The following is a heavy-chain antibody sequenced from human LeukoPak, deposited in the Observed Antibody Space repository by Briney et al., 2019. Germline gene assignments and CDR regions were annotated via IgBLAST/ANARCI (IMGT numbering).Heavy chain of an antibody. V-gene: IGHV3-30*03. CDR3: ARGAKYCSSTSCYEDAFDF. CDR1: GFSFSTYA. D-gene: IGHD2-2*01. Sequence: GGSLRLSCAASGFSFSTYAMHWVRRAPGKGLEWVTITSPDESDKYYVDSVKGRFTISRDNAKNSLYLQMNSLSAEDTAVYYCARGAKYCSSTSCYEDAFDFWGQGTMVTVSS. J-gene: IGHJ3*01. CDR2: TSPDESDK.